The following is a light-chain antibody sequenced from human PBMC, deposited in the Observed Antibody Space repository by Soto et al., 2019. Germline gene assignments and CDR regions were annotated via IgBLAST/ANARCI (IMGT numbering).Light chain of an antibody. V-gene: IGLV2-14*03. Sequence: QSALAQLASVSGSPGQSITISCTGTSSDVGAYDFVSWYQQHPDKAPKLMIFEVSNRPSGVSDRFSGSKSVNTATLTISGLQAEDEADYYCSSYTTSSTRVFGTGTKLTVL. J-gene: IGLJ1*01. CDR2: EVS. CDR3: SSYTTSSTRV. CDR1: SSDVGAYDF.